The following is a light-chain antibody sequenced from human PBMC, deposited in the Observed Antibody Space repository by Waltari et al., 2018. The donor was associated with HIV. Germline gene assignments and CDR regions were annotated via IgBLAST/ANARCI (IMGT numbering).Light chain of an antibody. CDR1: PLPKQY. CDR3: QSAGSSGTYVV. CDR2: KNS. V-gene: IGLV3-25*03. J-gene: IGLJ2*01. Sequence: SYELTQPPSVSVSPGQTARITCPGDPLPKQYAYWYQQKPGQAPVLLIYKNSERPSGIPERFSGSSSGTPVTLTISGVQAEDEADYYCQSAGSSGTYVVFGGGTKLTVL.